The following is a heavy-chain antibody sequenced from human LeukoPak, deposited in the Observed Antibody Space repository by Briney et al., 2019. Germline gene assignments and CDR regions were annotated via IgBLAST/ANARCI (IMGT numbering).Heavy chain of an antibody. V-gene: IGHV3-48*03. CDR3: ARDGYSYGLPHY. CDR2: ISSSGSTI. Sequence: GGSLRLSCAASGFTFSSYEMNWVRQAPGKGLEWVSYISSSGSTIYYADSVKGRFTISRDNAKNSLYLQMNSLRAEDTAVYYCARDGYSYGLPHYWGQGTLVTVSS. J-gene: IGHJ4*02. CDR1: GFTFSSYE. D-gene: IGHD5-18*01.